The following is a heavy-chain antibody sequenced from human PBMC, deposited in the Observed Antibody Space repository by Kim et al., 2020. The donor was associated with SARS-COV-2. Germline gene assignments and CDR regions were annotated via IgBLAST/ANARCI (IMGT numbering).Heavy chain of an antibody. CDR3: ARVGGSSSWADY. Sequence: GYAQKFQGRVTMTRNTSISTAYMELSSLRSEDTAVYYCARVGGSSSWADYWGQGTLVTVSS. D-gene: IGHD6-13*01. J-gene: IGHJ4*02. V-gene: IGHV1-8*01.